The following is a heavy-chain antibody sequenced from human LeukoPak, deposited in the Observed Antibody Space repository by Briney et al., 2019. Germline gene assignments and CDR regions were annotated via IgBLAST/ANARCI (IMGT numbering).Heavy chain of an antibody. CDR2: ISSSSSYI. Sequence: GGSLRLSCVASGFTFSSYSMNWVRQAPGKGLEWVSSISSSSSYIYYADSVKGRFTISRDNAKNSLYLQMNSLRAEDTAVYYCARDRGPGGIDYWGQGTLVTVSS. CDR1: GFTFSSYS. CDR3: ARDRGPGGIDY. V-gene: IGHV3-21*01. J-gene: IGHJ4*02.